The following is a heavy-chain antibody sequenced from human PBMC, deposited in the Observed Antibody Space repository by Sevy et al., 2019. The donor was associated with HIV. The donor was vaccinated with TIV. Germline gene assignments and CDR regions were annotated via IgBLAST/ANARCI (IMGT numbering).Heavy chain of an antibody. Sequence: GGSLRLSCTASGFTFSSAWMSWVRQAPGKGLEWVGRIKSGFDGGAIDYAAPVKARFTISREDSKNTVYLQMNSLKTEETAVYYCITDPAYRGYDEEVINYYFYGMDVWGQGTTVTVSS. CDR3: ITDPAYRGYDEEVINYYFYGMDV. D-gene: IGHD5-12*01. CDR2: IKSGFDGGAI. V-gene: IGHV3-15*01. J-gene: IGHJ6*02. CDR1: GFTFSSAW.